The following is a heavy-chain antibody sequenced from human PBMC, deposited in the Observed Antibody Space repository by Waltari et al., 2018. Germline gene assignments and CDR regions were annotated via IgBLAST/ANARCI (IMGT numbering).Heavy chain of an antibody. J-gene: IGHJ4*02. CDR1: GFTFSSYA. CDR2: ISSNGGST. D-gene: IGHD1-26*01. V-gene: IGHV3-64*01. CDR3: ARRRGSYGSFDY. Sequence: EVQLVESGGGLVQPGGSLRLSCAASGFTFSSYAMHWVRQAPGKGLEYGSAISSNGGSTYYANSVKGRFTISRDNSKNTLYLQMGSLRAEDMAVYYCARRRGSYGSFDYWGQGTLVTVSS.